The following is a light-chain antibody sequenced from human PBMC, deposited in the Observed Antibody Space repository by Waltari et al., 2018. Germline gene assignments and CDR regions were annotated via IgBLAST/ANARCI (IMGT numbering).Light chain of an antibody. CDR2: RNN. Sequence: QSVLSQPPSASGTPGQRVSISCSGSSPNVGTSPVNWYQQLPGTAPKLLIYRNNQRPSDVPGRFSGSKSGTSASLAISGLQSEDEAEYFCSAWDDSLNGVLFGGGTKLTVL. CDR3: SAWDDSLNGVL. CDR1: SPNVGTSP. V-gene: IGLV1-44*01. J-gene: IGLJ2*01.